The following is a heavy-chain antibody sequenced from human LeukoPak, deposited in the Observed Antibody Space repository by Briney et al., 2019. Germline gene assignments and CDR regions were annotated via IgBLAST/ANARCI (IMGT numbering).Heavy chain of an antibody. V-gene: IGHV3-30*18. CDR1: GFTFSSYG. D-gene: IGHD2-2*01. CDR2: ISYDGSNK. J-gene: IGHJ4*02. Sequence: PGGSLRLSCAASGFTFSSYGMHWVRQAPGKGLEWVAVISYDGSNKYYADFVKGRFTISRDNSKNTLYLQMNSLRAEDTAVYYCAKEGSIVVHYYFDYWGQGTLVTVSS. CDR3: AKEGSIVVHYYFDY.